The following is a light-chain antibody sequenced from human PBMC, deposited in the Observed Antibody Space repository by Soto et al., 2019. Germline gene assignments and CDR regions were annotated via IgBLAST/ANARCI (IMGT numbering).Light chain of an antibody. J-gene: IGKJ5*01. CDR2: GAS. Sequence: EVVVSQSAGAVSLTPGERATLSCRASQSVSSSYLAWYQQKPGQAPRLLIYGASSRATGIPDRFSGSGSGTDFTLTISRLEPEDFAVYYCQPYGSSPRVPSGQGTRLAI. CDR3: QPYGSSPRVP. V-gene: IGKV3-20*01. CDR1: QSVSSSY.